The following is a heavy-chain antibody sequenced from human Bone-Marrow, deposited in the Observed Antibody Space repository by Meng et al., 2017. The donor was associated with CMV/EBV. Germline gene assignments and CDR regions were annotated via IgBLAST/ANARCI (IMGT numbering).Heavy chain of an antibody. D-gene: IGHD2-15*01. V-gene: IGHV4-39*01. CDR3: ARRRAATHYFDY. J-gene: IGHJ4*02. CDR1: GGSISSSSYY. Sequence: SETPSSSRAVSGGSISSSSYYWGWIRQPPGKGLEWIGSIYYSGSTYYNPSLKSRVTISVDTSKNQFSLKLSSVTAADTAVYYCARRRAATHYFDYWGQGTLVTVYS. CDR2: IYYSGST.